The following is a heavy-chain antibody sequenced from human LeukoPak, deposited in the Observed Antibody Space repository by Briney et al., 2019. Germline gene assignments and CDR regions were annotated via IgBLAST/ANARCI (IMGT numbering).Heavy chain of an antibody. CDR2: ISYDGSNK. V-gene: IGHV3-30*03. Sequence: GGSLRLSCAASGFTFSSYGMHWVRQAPGKGLEWVAVISYDGSNKYYADSVKGRFTISRDNSKNTLYLQMNSLRAEDTAVYYCARDRVVNQYNWFDPWGQGTLVTVSS. CDR1: GFTFSSYG. CDR3: ARDRVVNQYNWFDP. J-gene: IGHJ5*02. D-gene: IGHD3-3*01.